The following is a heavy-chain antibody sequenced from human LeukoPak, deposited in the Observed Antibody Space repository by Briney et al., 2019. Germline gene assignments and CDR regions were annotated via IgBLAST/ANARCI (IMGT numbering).Heavy chain of an antibody. V-gene: IGHV4-34*01. CDR1: GGSFSGYY. D-gene: IGHD2-2*01. CDR3: ARGRARYCSSTSCYSFDP. J-gene: IGHJ5*02. CDR2: INHSGST. Sequence: PSETLSLTCAVYGGSFSGYYWSWIRQPPGKGLEWIGEINHSGSTNHNPSLKSRVTISVDTSKNQFSLKLSSVTAADTAVYYCARGRARYCSSTSCYSFDPWGQGTLVTVSS.